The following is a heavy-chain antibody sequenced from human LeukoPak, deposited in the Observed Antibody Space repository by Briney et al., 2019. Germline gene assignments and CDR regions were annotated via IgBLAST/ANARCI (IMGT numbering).Heavy chain of an antibody. J-gene: IGHJ4*02. CDR2: INLSGST. D-gene: IGHD3-3*01. Sequence: PSETLSLTCGVSGGSFSGSYWGWIRQPPGKGLEWIGEINLSGSTNYNSSLTSRVAISLDTSKNQFSLNLRSVTTADTAVYYCARVSISLFGVVTAHFDSWGQGTLVAVSS. CDR3: ARVSISLFGVVTAHFDS. CDR1: GGSFSGSY. V-gene: IGHV4-34*01.